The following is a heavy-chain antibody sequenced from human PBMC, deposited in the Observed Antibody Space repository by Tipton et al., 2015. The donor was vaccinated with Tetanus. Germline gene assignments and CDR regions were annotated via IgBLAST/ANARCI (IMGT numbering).Heavy chain of an antibody. D-gene: IGHD2/OR15-2a*01. CDR1: RFTFRSYW. V-gene: IGHV3-7*01. CDR3: ARLRVYCSTACYSREDY. Sequence: SLRLSCVASRFTFRSYWMSWVRQAPGKGLEWVANIKEDGSEMYYADSVKGRFTISRDNARNSLSVHMNSLTAEDTAVYYCARLRVYCSTACYSREDYWGQGTLVTVSS. J-gene: IGHJ4*02. CDR2: IKEDGSEM.